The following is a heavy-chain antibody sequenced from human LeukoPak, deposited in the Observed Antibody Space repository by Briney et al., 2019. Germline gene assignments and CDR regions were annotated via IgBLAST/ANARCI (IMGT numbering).Heavy chain of an antibody. CDR1: GGTFSSYA. D-gene: IGHD3-3*01. V-gene: IGHV1-69*05. CDR3: ARVSSGYFSWFDP. J-gene: IGHJ5*02. CDR2: IIPIFGTA. Sequence: GSSVKVSCKASGGTFSSYAISWVRQAPGQGLEWMGGIIPIFGTANYAQKFQGRVTITTDESTSTAYMELSSLRSEDTAVHYCARVSSGYFSWFDPWGQGTLVTVSS.